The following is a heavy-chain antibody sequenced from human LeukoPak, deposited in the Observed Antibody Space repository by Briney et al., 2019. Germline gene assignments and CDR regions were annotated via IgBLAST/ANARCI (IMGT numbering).Heavy chain of an antibody. Sequence: GGSLRLSCAASGFTFSSYSMNWVRQAPGKGLEWFSFIRNDGNDKYYADSVKGRFTISRDNSKNTLYLQMNSLRPEATALYYCVRDFEWSFDTWDQGTLVTVSS. CDR2: IRNDGNDK. CDR3: VRDFEWSFDT. CDR1: GFTFSSYS. J-gene: IGHJ4*02. D-gene: IGHD3-3*01. V-gene: IGHV3-30*02.